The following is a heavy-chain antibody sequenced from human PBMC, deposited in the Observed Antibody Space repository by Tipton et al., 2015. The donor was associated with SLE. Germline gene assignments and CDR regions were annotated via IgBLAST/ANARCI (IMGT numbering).Heavy chain of an antibody. CDR2: INPSGGST. CDR3: AKVTHEHIVVVTPLDY. D-gene: IGHD2-21*02. V-gene: IGHV1-46*01. CDR1: GYTFTSYY. Sequence: QLVQSGAEVKKPGASVKVSCKASGYTFTSYYMHWVRQAPGQGLEWMGFINPSGGSTSYAQKFQGRVTMTRDTSTSTVYMELSNLRSEDTAVYYCAKVTHEHIVVVTPLDYWGQGTLVTVSS. J-gene: IGHJ4*02.